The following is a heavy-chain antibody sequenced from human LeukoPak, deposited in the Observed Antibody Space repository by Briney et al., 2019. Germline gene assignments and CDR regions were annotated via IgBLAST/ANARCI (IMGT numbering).Heavy chain of an antibody. CDR1: GFTFSSYG. V-gene: IGHV3-33*01. J-gene: IGHJ3*02. D-gene: IGHD2-2*01. CDR2: IWYDGSNK. CDR3: ARAQGVPAANFAFDI. Sequence: GGSLRLSCAASGFTFSSYGMHWVRQAPGKGLEWVAVIWYDGSNKYYADSVKGRFTISRDNSKNTLYLQMNSLRAEDTAVYYCARAQGVPAANFAFDIWGQGTMVTVSS.